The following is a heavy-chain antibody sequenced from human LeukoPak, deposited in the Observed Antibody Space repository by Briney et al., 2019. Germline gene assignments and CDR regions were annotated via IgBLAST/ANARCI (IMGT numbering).Heavy chain of an antibody. J-gene: IGHJ4*02. CDR3: ARGYSSGWGAFDY. Sequence: PSQTLSLTCTVSGGSISSGGYYWSWIRQHPGKGLEWIGYIYYSGSTNYNPSLKSRVTISVDTSKNQFSLKLSSVTAADTAVYYCARGYSSGWGAFDYWGQGTLVTVSS. CDR1: GGSISSGGYY. D-gene: IGHD6-19*01. V-gene: IGHV4-61*08. CDR2: IYYSGST.